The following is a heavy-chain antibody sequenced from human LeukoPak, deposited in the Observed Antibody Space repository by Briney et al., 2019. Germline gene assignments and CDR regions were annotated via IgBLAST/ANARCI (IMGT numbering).Heavy chain of an antibody. V-gene: IGHV3-23*01. CDR3: AKSTGSKTYYFDY. J-gene: IGHJ4*02. CDR1: GFMFSSYA. Sequence: GGSLRLSCAASGFMFSSYAMTWVRQAPGKGLEWVSGISGSGGSKYSADSVKGRFTISRDNSKSTLFLQMNSLRAEDTAVYYCAKSTGSKTYYFDYWGQGILVTVSS. CDR2: ISGSGGSK. D-gene: IGHD2-8*02.